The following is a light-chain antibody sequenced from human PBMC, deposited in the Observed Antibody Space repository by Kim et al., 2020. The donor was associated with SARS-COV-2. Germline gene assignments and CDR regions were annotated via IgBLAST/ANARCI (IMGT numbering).Light chain of an antibody. CDR2: DAS. CDR1: QSVGTY. J-gene: IGKJ5*01. CDR3: QQRGN. Sequence: PGERATLSSRASQSVGTYLAWYQQKPGQAPRLLIYDASKRATGIPARFSGSGSGTDFTLTIGTLEPADSAVYYCQQRGNFGQGTRLEIK. V-gene: IGKV3-11*01.